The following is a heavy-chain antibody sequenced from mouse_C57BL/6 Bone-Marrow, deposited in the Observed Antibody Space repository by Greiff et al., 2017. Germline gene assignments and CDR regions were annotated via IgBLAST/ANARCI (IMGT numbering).Heavy chain of an antibody. Sequence: EVQLVESGGGLVQPGGSLKLSCAASGFTFSDYYMYWVRQTPEKRLEWVAYISNGGGSTYYPDTVKGRFTISRDNAKNTLYLQMSRLKSEDTAMYYCASPYPSGTGAMDYWGQGTSVTVSS. D-gene: IGHD2-10*02. CDR1: GFTFSDYY. J-gene: IGHJ4*01. CDR3: ASPYPSGTGAMDY. V-gene: IGHV5-12*01. CDR2: ISNGGGST.